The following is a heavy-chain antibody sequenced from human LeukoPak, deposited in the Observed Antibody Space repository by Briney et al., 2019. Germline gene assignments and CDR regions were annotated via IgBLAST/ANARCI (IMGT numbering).Heavy chain of an antibody. CDR3: ASSTSCYGCWFDP. Sequence: SVKVSCKASGGTFISYAISWVGQAPGQGREWRGRIIPIFGTANYAQKFQGRVTITTDESTSTAYMELSSLRSEDTAVYYCASSTSCYGCWFDPWGQGTLVTVSS. CDR2: IIPIFGTA. J-gene: IGHJ5*02. CDR1: GGTFISYA. D-gene: IGHD2-2*01. V-gene: IGHV1-69*05.